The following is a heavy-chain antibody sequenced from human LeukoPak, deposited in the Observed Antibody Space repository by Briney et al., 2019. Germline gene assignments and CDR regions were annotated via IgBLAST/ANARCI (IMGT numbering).Heavy chain of an antibody. V-gene: IGHV4-59*01. J-gene: IGHJ6*02. D-gene: IGHD1-26*01. CDR3: ARAGAGYYYYYYGMDV. CDR2: IYYGGST. Sequence: PSETLSLTCTVSGGSISSYYLRWIRQPPGKGLEWIGYIYYGGSTNYHPSLKNGLTISVDTSKNQFSLKLSSVTAADTAVYYCARAGAGYYYYYYGMDVWGQGTTVTVPS. CDR1: GGSISSYY.